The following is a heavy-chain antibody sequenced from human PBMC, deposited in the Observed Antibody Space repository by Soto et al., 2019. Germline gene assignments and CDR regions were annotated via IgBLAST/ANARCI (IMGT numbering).Heavy chain of an antibody. D-gene: IGHD4-17*01. Sequence: QVQLQQWGAGLLKPSETLALTCAVYGGSFSGYYWCCIRQPQGKGLEWIGEINPSGSTNYNPSLKSRVTISVDTSKNQFALKLSSVTAADTAVYYCARSGLRWTSAGRAFDIWGQGTMVTVSS. V-gene: IGHV4-34*01. CDR1: GGSFSGYY. CDR2: INPSGST. CDR3: ARSGLRWTSAGRAFDI. J-gene: IGHJ3*02.